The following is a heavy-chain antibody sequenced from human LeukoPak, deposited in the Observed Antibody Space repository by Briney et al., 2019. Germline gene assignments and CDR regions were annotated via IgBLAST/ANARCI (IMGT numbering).Heavy chain of an antibody. D-gene: IGHD1/OR15-1a*01. V-gene: IGHV1-8*03. Sequence: GASVRVSCKASGYTFTSYDINWVRQATGQGLEWMGWMNPNSGNTGYAQKFQGRVTITRNTSISTAYMELSRLRSEDTAVYYCARGGSEQDYYYYYMDVWGKGTTVTISS. CDR1: GYTFTSYD. J-gene: IGHJ6*03. CDR3: ARGGSEQDYYYYYMDV. CDR2: MNPNSGNT.